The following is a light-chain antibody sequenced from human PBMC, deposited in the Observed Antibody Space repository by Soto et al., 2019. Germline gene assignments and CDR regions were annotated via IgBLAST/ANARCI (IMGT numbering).Light chain of an antibody. J-gene: IGKJ5*01. V-gene: IGKV3-11*01. CDR3: QQRSNWPT. CDR1: QSVSSY. Sequence: EIVLKQSPGTLSLSPGERATLXCRASQSVSSYLAWYQQKPGQAPRLLIYDASNRATGIQARFSGSGSGTDFTLTISSLEPEDFAVYYCQQRSNWPTFGQGTRLEIK. CDR2: DAS.